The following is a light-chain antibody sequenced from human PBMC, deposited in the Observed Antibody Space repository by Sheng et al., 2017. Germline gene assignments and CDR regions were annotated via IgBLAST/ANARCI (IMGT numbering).Light chain of an antibody. CDR1: QNVKAY. CDR3: QQTYSAPRT. Sequence: DIQVTQSPSSLSASIGDRVTISCRTSQNVKAYLNWYQQKPGKAPKLLIYAASSLQSGVPSRFIGSGSGTDFTLTITTLQPEDFAAYYCQQTYSAPRTFANGTKV. CDR2: AAS. V-gene: IGKV1-39*01. J-gene: IGKJ1*01.